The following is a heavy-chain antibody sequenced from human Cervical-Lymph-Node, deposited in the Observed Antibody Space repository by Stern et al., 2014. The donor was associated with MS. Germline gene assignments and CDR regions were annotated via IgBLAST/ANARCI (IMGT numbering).Heavy chain of an antibody. CDR2: INSDESSV. Sequence: EVQLVESGGGLVQPGGSLRLSCAASGFTFGSHWMHWVRQVPGEGLVSVAHINSDESSVIYADSVKGRFTISRDNDKNTLYLQMNSLRVGDTAVYYCARGQRGYRGYGLELEYWGQGTLVTVSS. CDR3: ARGQRGYRGYGLELEY. CDR1: GFTFGSHW. J-gene: IGHJ4*02. V-gene: IGHV3-74*02. D-gene: IGHD5-12*01.